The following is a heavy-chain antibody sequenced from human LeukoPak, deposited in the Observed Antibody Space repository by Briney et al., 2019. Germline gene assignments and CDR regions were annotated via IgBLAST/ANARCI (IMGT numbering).Heavy chain of an antibody. CDR3: ARGLRSGWYPHNP. V-gene: IGHV3-53*01. D-gene: IGHD6-19*01. CDR1: GFTVSNNY. Sequence: GGSLRLSCAASGFTVSNNYMTWVRQVPGKGLEWVSLIYSGGTTYYADSVKGRFTISRDNSKNTLYLQMNSLRAEDTAVYYCARGLRSGWYPHNPWGQGTLVTVSS. CDR2: IYSGGTT. J-gene: IGHJ5*02.